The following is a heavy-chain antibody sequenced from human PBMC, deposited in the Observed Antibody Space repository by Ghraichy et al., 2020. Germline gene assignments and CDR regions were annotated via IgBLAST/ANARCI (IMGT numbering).Heavy chain of an antibody. J-gene: IGHJ2*01. Sequence: SETLSLTCTVSGGSISSYYWSWIRQPPGKGLEWIGYIYYSGSTNYNPSLKSRVTISVDTSKNQFSLKLSSVTAADTAVYYCSTAYSSGWYGRQSWYFDLWGRGTLVTVSS. D-gene: IGHD6-19*01. CDR2: IYYSGST. V-gene: IGHV4-59*01. CDR3: STAYSSGWYGRQSWYFDL. CDR1: GGSISSYY.